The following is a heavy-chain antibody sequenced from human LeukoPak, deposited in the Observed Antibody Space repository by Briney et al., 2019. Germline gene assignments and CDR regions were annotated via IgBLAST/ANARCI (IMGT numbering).Heavy chain of an antibody. CDR1: VYSFTGYY. CDR3: ARWDGYSSSPDY. CDR2: INPNSADT. J-gene: IGHJ4*02. V-gene: IGHV1-2*02. Sequence: ASVKVSFKASVYSFTGYYLHWVRQAPGQGLEWVGWINPNSADTGYAQKCQGRVTMTRDMSISTIYMELTRLRSDDAALYYCARWDGYSSSPDYWGQGTLVTVSS. D-gene: IGHD6-13*01.